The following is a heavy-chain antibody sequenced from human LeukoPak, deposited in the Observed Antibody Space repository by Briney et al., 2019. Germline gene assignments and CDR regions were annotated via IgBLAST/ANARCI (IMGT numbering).Heavy chain of an antibody. J-gene: IGHJ4*02. CDR3: ARLISGDCCAPHF. V-gene: IGHV4-38-2*01. CDR1: GYSISSGYY. Sequence: SETLSLTCAVSGYSISSGYYWGWIRQPPGKGLDWIGTINQSGSTYYNPSLKSRVTILVDTSKNQFSLKLTSVTAADTAVYYCARLISGDCCAPHFWGQGTPVTVSS. D-gene: IGHD2-21*02. CDR2: INQSGST.